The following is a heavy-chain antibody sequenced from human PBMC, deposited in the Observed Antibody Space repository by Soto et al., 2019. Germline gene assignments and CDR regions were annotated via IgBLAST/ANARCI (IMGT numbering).Heavy chain of an antibody. CDR2: INPNGGGT. D-gene: IGHD3-10*01. CDR3: ARAVHTMIQGVRFRVDQ. J-gene: IGHJ4*02. CDR1: GYTFAAYY. Sequence: ASVKVSCKASGYTFAAYYIHWVRQAPGQGLEWMGWINPNGGGTKYAQKFQGRVTMTRDTSINTAYMELTRLTSDDTAVYYCARAVHTMIQGVRFRVDQWGQGTLVTVSS. V-gene: IGHV1-2*02.